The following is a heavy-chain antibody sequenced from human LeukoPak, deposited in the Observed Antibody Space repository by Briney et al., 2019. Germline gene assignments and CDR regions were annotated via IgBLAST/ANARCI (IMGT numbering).Heavy chain of an antibody. V-gene: IGHV1-69*05. Sequence: SVKVSCKASGYTFTSYDINWVRQATGQGLEWMGGIIPIFGTANYAQKFQGRVTITTDESTSTAYMELSSLRSEDTAVYYCARSRSGYYYYYMDVWGKGTTVTVSS. D-gene: IGHD3-3*01. CDR2: IIPIFGTA. J-gene: IGHJ6*03. CDR3: ARSRSGYYYYYMDV. CDR1: GYTFTSYD.